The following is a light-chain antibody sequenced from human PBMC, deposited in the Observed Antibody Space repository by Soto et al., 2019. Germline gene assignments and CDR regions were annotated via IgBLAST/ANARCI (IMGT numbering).Light chain of an antibody. Sequence: DIQMTQSPSSLSASVRDRVTITCRASQGISNYLAWYQQKPVKVPKLLIYAASTLQSGVPSRFSGSGSGTEFTLTISSLQPEDGSTYYCQKYDRAPLTFGKGTKVEIK. CDR1: QGISNY. V-gene: IGKV1-27*01. J-gene: IGKJ1*01. CDR2: AAS. CDR3: QKYDRAPLT.